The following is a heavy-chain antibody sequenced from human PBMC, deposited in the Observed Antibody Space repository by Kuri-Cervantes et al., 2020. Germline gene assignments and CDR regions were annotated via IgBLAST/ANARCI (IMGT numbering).Heavy chain of an antibody. V-gene: IGHV3-13*01. J-gene: IGHJ6*02. CDR3: ARAHTSSRYYDFWSGYYYGMDV. Sequence: GESLKISCAASGFTFDDYGMSWVRQATGKGLEWVSAIGTAGDTYYPGSVKGRFTISRENAKNSLYLQMNSLRAGDTAVYYCARAHTSSRYYDFWSGYYYGMDVWGQGTTVTVSS. CDR2: IGTAGDT. D-gene: IGHD3-3*01. CDR1: GFTFDDYG.